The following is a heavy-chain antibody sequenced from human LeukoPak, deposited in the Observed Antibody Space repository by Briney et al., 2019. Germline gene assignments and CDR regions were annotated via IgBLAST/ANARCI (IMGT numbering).Heavy chain of an antibody. CDR3: ARVGVQLWSIRGSNWFDP. CDR2: INHSGST. D-gene: IGHD5-18*01. Sequence: SETLSLTCAVYGGSFSGYYWSWIRQPPGKGLEWRGEINHSGSTNYNPSLKSRVTISVDTSKNQFSLKLSSVTAADTAVYYCARVGVQLWSIRGSNWFDPWGQGTLVTVSS. CDR1: GGSFSGYY. V-gene: IGHV4-34*01. J-gene: IGHJ5*02.